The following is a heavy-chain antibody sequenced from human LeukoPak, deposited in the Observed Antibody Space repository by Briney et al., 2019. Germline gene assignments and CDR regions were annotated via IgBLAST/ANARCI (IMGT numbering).Heavy chain of an antibody. Sequence: HSGGSLRLSCAASGFTFSSYAMGWVRQAPGKGLECVSAISGNGASTYYADSVKGRFTISRDNSKNTLYLQMNSLRAEDTAVYYCARKRGGYNLPDYWGQGTLVTVSS. V-gene: IGHV3-23*01. CDR1: GFTFSSYA. D-gene: IGHD5-24*01. J-gene: IGHJ4*02. CDR3: ARKRGGYNLPDY. CDR2: ISGNGAST.